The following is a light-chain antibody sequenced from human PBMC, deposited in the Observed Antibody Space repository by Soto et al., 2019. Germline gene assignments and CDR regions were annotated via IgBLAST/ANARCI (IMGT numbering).Light chain of an antibody. CDR3: QQYNSYLYT. J-gene: IGKJ2*01. Sequence: DIQMTQSPSTLSASVGDRVTITWRASQSINRWLAWYQQKPGKAPKLLINDASSLESGVPSRFSGSGSGTEFTLTISSLQPDDSATYYCQQYNSYLYTFGQGTKLEIK. CDR1: QSINRW. CDR2: DAS. V-gene: IGKV1-5*01.